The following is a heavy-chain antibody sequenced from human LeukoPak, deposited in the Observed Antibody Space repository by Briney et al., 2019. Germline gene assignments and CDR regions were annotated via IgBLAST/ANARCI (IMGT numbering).Heavy chain of an antibody. V-gene: IGHV1-69*04. CDR2: IIPILGIA. CDR1: GGTFSSYA. Sequence: GASVKVSCKASGGTFSSYAISWVRQAPGQGLEWVGRIIPILGIANYAQKFQGRVTITADKSTSTAYMELSSLRSEDTAVYYCARGDVEMATIDAFDIWGQGTMVTVSS. J-gene: IGHJ3*02. CDR3: ARGDVEMATIDAFDI. D-gene: IGHD5-24*01.